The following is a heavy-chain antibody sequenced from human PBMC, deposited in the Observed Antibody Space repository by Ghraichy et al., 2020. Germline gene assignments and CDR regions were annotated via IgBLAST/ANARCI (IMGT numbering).Heavy chain of an antibody. CDR2: ISAYNGNT. CDR1: GATFTSSG. J-gene: IGHJ6*02. V-gene: IGHV1-18*04. Sequence: ASVKVSCKASGATFTSSGISWVLESRLQRLEWMGWISAYNGNTNYAQKLQGRVTMTTDTSTSTAYMELRSLRSDDTAVYYCARDGLHSSGWYDNRPHYYYGMDVWGQ. D-gene: IGHD6-19*01. CDR3: ARDGLHSSGWYDNRPHYYYGMDV.